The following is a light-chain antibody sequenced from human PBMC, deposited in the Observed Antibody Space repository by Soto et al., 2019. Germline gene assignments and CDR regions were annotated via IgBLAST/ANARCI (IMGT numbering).Light chain of an antibody. V-gene: IGKV3-11*01. CDR3: QQRSDWPPIT. CDR1: QSVSTY. J-gene: IGKJ5*01. CDR2: DAS. Sequence: EVVLTQSPDTLSLSPGDRATLSCRASQSVSTYLAWYQQKPGQALRLLIYDASNRATGIPARFSGSESGTDFTLTISSLELEDFAVYYCQQRSDWPPITFGQGTRLDI.